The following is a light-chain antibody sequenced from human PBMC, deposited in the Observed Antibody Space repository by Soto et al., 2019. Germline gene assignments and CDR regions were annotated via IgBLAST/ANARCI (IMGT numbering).Light chain of an antibody. J-gene: IGLJ3*02. V-gene: IGLV4-69*01. CDR3: QAWGTGGV. CDR1: SGHSDYA. CDR2: VTSDGSH. Sequence: QLVLTQSPSASASPGASVKLTCTPSSGHSDYAIAWHQQQPEKGPRYVMKVTSDGSHTKGDGIPDRFSGSSSGADRYLTISSLRSDDEADYYCQAWGTGGVFGGGTKLTVL.